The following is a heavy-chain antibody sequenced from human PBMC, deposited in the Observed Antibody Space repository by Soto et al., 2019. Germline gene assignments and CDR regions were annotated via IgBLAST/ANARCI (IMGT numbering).Heavy chain of an antibody. D-gene: IGHD3-22*01. CDR3: AKHPTVYYYDSSGYYPEVFDY. CDR1: GFTFSSYA. Sequence: EVQLLESGGGLVQPGGSLRLSCAASGFTFSSYAMSWVRQAPGKGLEWVSAISGSGGSTYYADSVKGRFTISRDNSKNTLYLQMNSLRAEDTAVYYCAKHPTVYYYDSSGYYPEVFDYWGQGTLVTVSS. J-gene: IGHJ4*02. CDR2: ISGSGGST. V-gene: IGHV3-23*01.